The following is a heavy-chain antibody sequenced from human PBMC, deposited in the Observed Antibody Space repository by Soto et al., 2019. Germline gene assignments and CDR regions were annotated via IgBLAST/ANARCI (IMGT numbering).Heavy chain of an antibody. CDR3: ARGYGHFDD. D-gene: IGHD4-17*01. CDR1: GWSFSGYY. Sequence: PSETLSLTCAVSGWSFSGYYWSWIRQPPGKGLEWIGEINHSGSTNYNPSLKSRVTISVDTSKNQFSLKLSSVTAADTAVYYCARGYGHFDDWGQGTGVTVAS. CDR2: INHSGST. V-gene: IGHV4-34*01. J-gene: IGHJ4*02.